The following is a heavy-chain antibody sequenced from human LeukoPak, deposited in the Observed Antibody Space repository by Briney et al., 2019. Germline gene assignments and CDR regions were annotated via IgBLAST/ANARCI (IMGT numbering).Heavy chain of an antibody. D-gene: IGHD1-7*01. CDR3: ARDSTGATPDY. J-gene: IGHJ4*02. Sequence: SETLSLTCTVPGGSISSHYWSWIRQPPGKGLEWIGYIYYSGSTNYNPSLKSRVTISVDTSKNQFSLKLSSVTAADTAVYYCARDSTGATPDYWGQGTLVTVSS. V-gene: IGHV4-59*11. CDR2: IYYSGST. CDR1: GGSISSHY.